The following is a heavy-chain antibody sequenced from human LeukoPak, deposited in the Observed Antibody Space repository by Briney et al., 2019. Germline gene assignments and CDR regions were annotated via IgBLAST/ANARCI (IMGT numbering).Heavy chain of an antibody. CDR2: ISSSSSYI. D-gene: IGHD6-13*01. CDR1: GFTFSSYS. J-gene: IGHJ3*02. V-gene: IGHV3-21*01. Sequence: NAGGSLRLSCAASGFTFSSYSMNWVRQAPGKGLEWVSSISSSSSYIYYADSVKGRFTISRDNAKNTLYLQMNSLRAEDTAVYYCASFSSSWYAFDIWGQGTMVTVSS. CDR3: ASFSSSWYAFDI.